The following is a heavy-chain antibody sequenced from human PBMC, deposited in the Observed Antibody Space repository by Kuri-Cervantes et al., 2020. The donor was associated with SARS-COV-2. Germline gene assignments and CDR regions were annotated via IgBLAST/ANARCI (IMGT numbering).Heavy chain of an antibody. CDR2: ISAYNGNT. Sequence: ASVKVSCKASGYTFTSYAMHWVRQAPGQGLEWMGWISAYNGNTNYAQKLQGRVTMTTDTSTSTAYMELRSLRSDDTAVYYCARTDITINHLDYWGQGTLVTVSS. J-gene: IGHJ4*02. CDR3: ARTDITINHLDY. D-gene: IGHD5-24*01. CDR1: GYTFTSYA. V-gene: IGHV1-18*01.